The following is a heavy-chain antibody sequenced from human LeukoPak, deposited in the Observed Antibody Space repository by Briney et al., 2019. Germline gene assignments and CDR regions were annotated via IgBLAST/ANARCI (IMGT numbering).Heavy chain of an antibody. V-gene: IGHV3-23*01. CDR1: GFTFSSYA. D-gene: IGHD6-13*01. J-gene: IGHJ4*02. Sequence: GGSLRLSCAASGFTFSSYAMSWVRQAPGKGLEWVSAISGSGGSTYYADSVKGRFTISRDNSKNTLYLQMNSLRAEDTAVYYCAKLIAAAGTRGVDEVYFDYWGQGTLVTVSS. CDR2: ISGSGGST. CDR3: AKLIAAAGTRGVDEVYFDY.